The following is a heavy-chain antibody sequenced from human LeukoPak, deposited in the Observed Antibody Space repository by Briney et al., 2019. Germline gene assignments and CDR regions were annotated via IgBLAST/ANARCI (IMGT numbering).Heavy chain of an antibody. CDR1: GYTFTGYY. Sequence: ASVKVSCKASGYTFTGYYMHWVRQAPGQGLEWMGWINPNSGGTNYAQKFQDRVTMTTDTSTSTAYMELRSLRSDDTAVYYCARDSYYYDSRGCYYHTNWFDPWGQGTLVTVSS. CDR3: ARDSYYYDSRGCYYHTNWFDP. CDR2: INPNSGGT. D-gene: IGHD3-22*01. V-gene: IGHV1-2*02. J-gene: IGHJ5*02.